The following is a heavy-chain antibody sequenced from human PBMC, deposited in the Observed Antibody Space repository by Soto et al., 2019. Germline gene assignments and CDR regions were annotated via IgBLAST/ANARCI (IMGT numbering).Heavy chain of an antibody. D-gene: IGHD6-13*01. V-gene: IGHV4-4*02. CDR2: IHHSGSA. J-gene: IGHJ4*02. CDR3: ARDKGSHPGD. Sequence: QVQLQESGPGLVRPSGTVSLTCAVSGLSISSGDWWSWVRQPPGKGLEWIGEIHHSGSANYNPSLKSRVTVSVVPSKDLFSLTLISVTAADTAFYYCARDKGSHPGDWGQGTLVSVSS. CDR1: GLSISSGDW.